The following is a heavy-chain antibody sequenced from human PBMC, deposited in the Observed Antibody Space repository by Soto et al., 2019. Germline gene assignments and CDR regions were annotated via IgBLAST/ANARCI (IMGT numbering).Heavy chain of an antibody. Sequence: SDTLSLTCRFSGGSLSSGGYYLSWIRPHPGKGLEWIGYIYYSGSTYYNPSLKSRVTISVDTSKNQFSLKLSSVTAADTAVYYCAREEVGSYGTYFDYWGQGTLVTVSS. CDR3: AREEVGSYGTYFDY. CDR1: GGSLSSGGYY. J-gene: IGHJ4*02. V-gene: IGHV4-31*03. D-gene: IGHD5-18*01. CDR2: IYYSGST.